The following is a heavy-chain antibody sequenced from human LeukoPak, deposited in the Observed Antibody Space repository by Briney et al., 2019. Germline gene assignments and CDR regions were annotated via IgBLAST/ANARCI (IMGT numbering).Heavy chain of an antibody. D-gene: IGHD6-6*01. CDR3: ARDRIAARPRYYYMDV. V-gene: IGHV4-39*07. Sequence: SETLSLTCTVSGGSISSSSYYWGWIRQPPGKGLEWIGEIYHSGSTNYNPSLKSRVTISVDKSKNQFSLKLSSVTAADTAVYYCARDRIAARPRYYYMDVWGKGTTVTVSS. J-gene: IGHJ6*03. CDR1: GGSISSSSYY. CDR2: IYHSGST.